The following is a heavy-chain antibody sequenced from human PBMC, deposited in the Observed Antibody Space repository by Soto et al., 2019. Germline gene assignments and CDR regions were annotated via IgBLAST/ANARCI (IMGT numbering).Heavy chain of an antibody. V-gene: IGHV3-66*01. CDR2: IYSGGST. CDR1: GFTVSSNY. Sequence: GGSLRLSCAASGFTVSSNYMSWVRQAPGKGLEWVSVIYSGGSTYYADSVKGRFTISRDNSKNTLYRQMNSLGAEDTAVYYCARGGGETAAGNTLRTYARYYYYYYMDVWGKGTTVTVSS. D-gene: IGHD6-13*01. J-gene: IGHJ6*03. CDR3: ARGGGETAAGNTLRTYARYYYYYYMDV.